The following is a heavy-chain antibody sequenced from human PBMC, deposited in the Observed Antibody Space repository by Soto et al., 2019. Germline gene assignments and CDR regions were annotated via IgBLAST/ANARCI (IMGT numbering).Heavy chain of an antibody. V-gene: IGHV1-18*01. CDR2: IYIDDT. J-gene: IGHJ4*02. Sequence: QLQLVQSEAEVKKPGASVKVSCKASGYTFSSFGLSWMRQAPGQGLEWMGWIYIDDTKYAQNFQGRVTMTTDTSTSTVYMELRSLRSDDTAVYYCARDRDWNLDYWGQGTPVTVSS. CDR3: ARDRDWNLDY. D-gene: IGHD1-1*01. CDR1: GYTFSSFG.